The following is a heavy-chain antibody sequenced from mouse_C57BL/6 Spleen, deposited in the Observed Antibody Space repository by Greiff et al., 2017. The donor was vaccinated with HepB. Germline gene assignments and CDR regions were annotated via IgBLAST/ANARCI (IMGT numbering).Heavy chain of an antibody. V-gene: IGHV1-39*01. D-gene: IGHD1-1*01. J-gene: IGHJ1*03. Sequence: EVQLQESGPELVKPGASVKISCKASGYSFTDYNMNWVKQSNGKSLEWIGVINPNYGTTSYNQKFKGKATLTVDQSSSTAYMQLNSLTSEDSAVYYCARNHYGSSYGYFDVWGTGTTVTVSS. CDR1: GYSFTDYN. CDR2: INPNYGTT. CDR3: ARNHYGSSYGYFDV.